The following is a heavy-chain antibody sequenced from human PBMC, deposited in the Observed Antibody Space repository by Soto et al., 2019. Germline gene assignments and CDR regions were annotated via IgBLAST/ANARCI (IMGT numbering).Heavy chain of an antibody. D-gene: IGHD2-2*01. V-gene: IGHV3-21*01. CDR1: GFTFSSYS. J-gene: IGHJ3*02. Sequence: PGGSLRLSCAASGFTFSSYSMNWVRQAPGKGLEWVSSISSSSSYIYYADSVKGRFTISRDNAKNSLYLQMNSLRAEDTAVYYCAIDLGYCSSTSCFHDAFDIWGQGTMVTVSS. CDR3: AIDLGYCSSTSCFHDAFDI. CDR2: ISSSSSYI.